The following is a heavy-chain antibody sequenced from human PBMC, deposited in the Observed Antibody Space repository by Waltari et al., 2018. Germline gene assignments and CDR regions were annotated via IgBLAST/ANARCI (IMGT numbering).Heavy chain of an antibody. D-gene: IGHD1-26*01. CDR2: IYYSWSS. J-gene: IGHJ4*02. Sequence: QLQLQESVPGLVKPSETLSLTCSVSSGSISNPDHYWAWIRQSPGKGQEWIATIYYSWSSYYTPSLESRFAICIYTSKNQFSLRLTSVTVADTAFYYCARLIVGTSPDYFDYWGQGTLVTVSS. CDR1: SGSISNPDHY. CDR3: ARLIVGTSPDYFDY. V-gene: IGHV4-39*01.